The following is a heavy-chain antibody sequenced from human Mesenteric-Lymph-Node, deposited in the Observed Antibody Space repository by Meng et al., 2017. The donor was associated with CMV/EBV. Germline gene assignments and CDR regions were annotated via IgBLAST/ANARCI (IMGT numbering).Heavy chain of an antibody. D-gene: IGHD3-22*01. J-gene: IGHJ4*02. CDR1: GGTFSSYA. V-gene: IGHV1-69*05. Sequence: SVKVSCKASGGTFSSYAINWVRQAPGQGLEWMGGIIPIFGTANYAQKFQGRVTITTDESTSTAYMELSRLRSEDTAVYYCARGDDSSGYYSFGIDYWGQGTLVTVSS. CDR2: IIPIFGTA. CDR3: ARGDDSSGYYSFGIDY.